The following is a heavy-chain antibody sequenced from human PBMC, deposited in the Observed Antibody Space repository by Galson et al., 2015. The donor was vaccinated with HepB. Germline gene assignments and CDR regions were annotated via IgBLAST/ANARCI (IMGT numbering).Heavy chain of an antibody. D-gene: IGHD6-19*01. J-gene: IGHJ4*02. CDR1: GFTFSSYA. CDR3: ARSIAVAGTEGDY. Sequence: SLRLSCAASGFTFSSYAMHWVRQAPGKGLEWVAVISYDGSNKYYADSVKGRFTISRDNSKNTLYLQMNSLRAEDTAVYYCARSIAVAGTEGDYWGQGTLVTVSS. V-gene: IGHV3-30-3*01. CDR2: ISYDGSNK.